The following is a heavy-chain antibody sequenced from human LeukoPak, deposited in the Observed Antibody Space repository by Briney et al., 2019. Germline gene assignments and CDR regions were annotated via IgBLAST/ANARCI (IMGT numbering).Heavy chain of an antibody. CDR1: GGTFSSYA. CDR2: IIPIFGTA. D-gene: IGHD2-21*02. V-gene: IGHV1-69*05. CDR3: ARGVYCGGDCYLYFDH. J-gene: IGHJ4*02. Sequence: ASVKVSCKASGGTFSSYAISWVRQAPGQGLEWMGRIIPIFGTANYAQKFQGRVTITTDESTSTAYMELSSLRSEDTAVYYCARGVYCGGDCYLYFDHWGQGTLVTVSS.